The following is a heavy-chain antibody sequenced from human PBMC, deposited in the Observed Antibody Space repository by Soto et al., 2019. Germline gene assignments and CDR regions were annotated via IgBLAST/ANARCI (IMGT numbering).Heavy chain of an antibody. CDR2: ISYSGYT. CDR1: GGSISNYY. Sequence: SETLSLNCTVSGGSISNYYWSWIRQPPGKGLEWVGFISYSGYTNYNPSLKSRVTISVDTSKSQFSMKLTSVTAADTAVYFCARDRFTVAGTNYFDYWGQGALVTVSS. D-gene: IGHD6-19*01. CDR3: ARDRFTVAGTNYFDY. V-gene: IGHV4-59*01. J-gene: IGHJ4*02.